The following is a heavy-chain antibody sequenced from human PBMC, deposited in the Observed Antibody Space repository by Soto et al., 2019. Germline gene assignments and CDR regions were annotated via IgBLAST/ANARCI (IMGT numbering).Heavy chain of an antibody. CDR1: GGTFSSYA. CDR3: ARDIRAIAARPGSYYYGMDV. D-gene: IGHD6-6*01. Sequence: SVKVSCKASGGTFSSYAISWVRQAPGQGLEWMGGIIPIFGTANYAQKFQGRVTITEDESTSTAYMELSSLRSEDTAVYYCARDIRAIAARPGSYYYGMDVWG. V-gene: IGHV1-69*13. CDR2: IIPIFGTA. J-gene: IGHJ6*04.